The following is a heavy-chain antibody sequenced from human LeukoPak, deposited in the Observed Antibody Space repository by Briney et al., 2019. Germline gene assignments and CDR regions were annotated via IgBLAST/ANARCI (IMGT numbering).Heavy chain of an antibody. Sequence: SGGSLRLSCAASGFTFSSYDMNWVRQAPGKGLEWVSYISSSSSIIYYADSVKGRFTISRDNAKNSLYLQMNSLRAEDTAVYYCARDSLRRSSQVDFWGQGTLVIVSS. J-gene: IGHJ4*02. V-gene: IGHV3-48*04. CDR2: ISSSSSII. CDR3: ARDSLRRSSQVDF. D-gene: IGHD6-13*01. CDR1: GFTFSSYD.